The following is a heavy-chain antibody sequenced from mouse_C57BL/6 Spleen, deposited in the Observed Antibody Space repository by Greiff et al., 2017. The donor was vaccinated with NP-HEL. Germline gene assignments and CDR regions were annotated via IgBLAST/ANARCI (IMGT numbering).Heavy chain of an antibody. J-gene: IGHJ3*01. Sequence: DVKLQESGPGLVKPSQSLSLTCSVTGYSITSGYYWNWIRQFPGNKLEWIGYISYDGSNNYNPSLKNRIPITRDTSKNQFFLKLNSVTTEDTATYYCARAYYSNYAWFAYWGQGTLVTVSA. CDR2: ISYDGSN. CDR1: GYSITSGYY. D-gene: IGHD2-5*01. CDR3: ARAYYSNYAWFAY. V-gene: IGHV3-6*01.